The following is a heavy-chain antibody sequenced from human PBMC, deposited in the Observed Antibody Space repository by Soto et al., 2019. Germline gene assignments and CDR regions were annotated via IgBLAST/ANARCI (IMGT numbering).Heavy chain of an antibody. CDR1: GGSFSGYY. V-gene: IGHV4-34*01. D-gene: IGHD6-19*01. Sequence: SETLSLTCAVYGGSFSGYYWSWIRQPPGKGLEWIGEINHSGSTNYNPSLKSRVTISVDTSKNQFSLKLSSVTAADTAVYYCAKRIAVAALLHWFDPWGQRTLVTVSS. CDR3: AKRIAVAALLHWFDP. CDR2: INHSGST. J-gene: IGHJ5*02.